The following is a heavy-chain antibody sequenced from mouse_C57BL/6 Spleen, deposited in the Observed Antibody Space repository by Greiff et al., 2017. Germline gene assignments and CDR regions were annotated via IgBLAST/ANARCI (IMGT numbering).Heavy chain of an antibody. CDR1: EYEFPSHD. D-gene: IGHD2-4*01. CDR3: ARGSDYRYWYFDV. J-gene: IGHJ1*03. CDR2: INSDGGST. V-gene: IGHV5-2*01. Sequence: EVKLVESGGGLVQPGESLKLSCESNEYEFPSHDMSWVRKTPEKRLELVAAINSDGGSTYYPDTMERRFIISRDNTKKTLYLQMSSLRTEDTALYYCARGSDYRYWYFDVWGTGTTVTVSS.